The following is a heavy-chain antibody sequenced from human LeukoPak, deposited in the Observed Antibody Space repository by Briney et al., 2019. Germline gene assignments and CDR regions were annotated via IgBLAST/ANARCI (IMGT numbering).Heavy chain of an antibody. CDR1: GYSFTSYW. Sequence: LGESLKISCQGSGYSFTSYWISWVRQMPGKGLEWMGRIDPSDSYTNYSPSFQGHVTISADKSISTAYLQWSSLKASDTAMYYCASGRSYSNYWGQGTLVTVSS. CDR2: IDPSDSYT. CDR3: ASGRSYSNY. V-gene: IGHV5-10-1*01. J-gene: IGHJ4*02. D-gene: IGHD1-26*01.